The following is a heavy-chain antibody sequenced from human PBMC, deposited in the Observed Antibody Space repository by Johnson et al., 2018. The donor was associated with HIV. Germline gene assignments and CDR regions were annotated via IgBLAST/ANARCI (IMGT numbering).Heavy chain of an antibody. J-gene: IGHJ3*02. CDR3: ARTTYSSPGAFDI. D-gene: IGHD6-19*01. CDR1: EFSVSGNY. Sequence: QVQLVESGGGLVQPGGSLRLSCAASEFSVSGNYMTWVRQAPGKGLEWVAFISYDGSNKYYADSVKGRFTISRDNSKNTLYLQMNSLRAEDTAVYYCARTTYSSPGAFDIWGQGTMVTVSS. CDR2: ISYDGSNK. V-gene: IGHV3-30-3*01.